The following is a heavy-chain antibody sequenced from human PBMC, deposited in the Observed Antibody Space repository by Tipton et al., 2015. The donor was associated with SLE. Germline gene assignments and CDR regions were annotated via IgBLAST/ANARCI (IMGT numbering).Heavy chain of an antibody. CDR3: TREKRGSDSLDI. Sequence: SLRLSCTASGFTFGDYAMSWFRQAPGKGLEWVGFIRSKAYGGTTEYAASVKGRFTISRDDSKSIAYLQMSMLKTTGTTGDYCTREKRGSDSLDIWGQGTMVTVSS. CDR2: IRSKAYGGTT. D-gene: IGHD1-26*01. CDR1: GFTFGDYA. J-gene: IGHJ3*02. V-gene: IGHV3-49*03.